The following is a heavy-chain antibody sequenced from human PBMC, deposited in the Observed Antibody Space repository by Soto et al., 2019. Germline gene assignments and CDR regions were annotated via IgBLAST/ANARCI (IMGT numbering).Heavy chain of an antibody. V-gene: IGHV3-48*03. CDR1: GFSFSNYE. J-gene: IGHJ4*02. D-gene: IGHD3-3*01. Sequence: PGGSLRLSCAVSGFSFSNYEMNWVRQAPGKGLEWVSYITSSGSTIYYADSVKGRFTISRDNAKNSLYLQMDRLRAEDTAVYYCERESVKIFGVDVFDYWGEGTLVIVSS. CDR2: ITSSGSTI. CDR3: ERESVKIFGVDVFDY.